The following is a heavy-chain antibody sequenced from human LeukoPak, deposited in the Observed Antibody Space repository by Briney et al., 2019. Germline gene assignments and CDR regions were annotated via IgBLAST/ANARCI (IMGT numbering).Heavy chain of an antibody. CDR2: IWYDGSNK. J-gene: IGHJ6*02. CDR1: GFTFSSYG. CDR3: AREVTMVRGVITYGMDV. Sequence: TGRSLRLSCAASGFTFSSYGMHWVRQVPGKGLEWVAVIWYDGSNKYFADSVKGRFTISRDNSKNTLYLQMNSLRAEDTAVYYCAREVTMVRGVITYGMDVWGQGTTVTVSS. V-gene: IGHV3-33*01. D-gene: IGHD3-10*01.